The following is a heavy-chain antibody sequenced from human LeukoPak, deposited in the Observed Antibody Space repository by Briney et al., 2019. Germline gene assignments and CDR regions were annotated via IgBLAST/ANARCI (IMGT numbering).Heavy chain of an antibody. J-gene: IGHJ3*02. CDR2: MNPNSGNT. V-gene: IGHV1-8*01. CDR1: GYTFTSYD. D-gene: IGHD6-13*01. Sequence: ASVKVSCKASGYTFTSYDINWVRQATGQGLEWMGWMNPNSGNTGYAQKFQGRVTMTRNTSISTAYMELSSLRSEDTAVYYCARVGPTYSSRAVRAFDIWGQGTMVTVSS. CDR3: ARVGPTYSSRAVRAFDI.